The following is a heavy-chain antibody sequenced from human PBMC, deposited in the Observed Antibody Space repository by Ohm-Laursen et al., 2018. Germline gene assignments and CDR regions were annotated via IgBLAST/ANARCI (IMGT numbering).Heavy chain of an antibody. J-gene: IGHJ4*02. CDR3: ARGLRIAAF. CDR1: GGSFSGYY. D-gene: IGHD6-6*01. Sequence: SDTLSLTCSVYGGSFSGYYWTWIRQPPGKGLEWIGEINHSGSTNYNPSLKSRVTISVDTSKNQFSLKLSSVTAADTAVYYCARGLRIAAFWGQGTLVTVSS. CDR2: INHSGST. V-gene: IGHV4-34*01.